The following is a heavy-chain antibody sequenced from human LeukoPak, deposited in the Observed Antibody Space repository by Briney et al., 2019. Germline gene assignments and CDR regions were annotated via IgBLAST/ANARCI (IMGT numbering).Heavy chain of an antibody. Sequence: ASVKVSCKASGYTFTDYYMHWVRQAPGQGLEGMGWINPNSGGTNYAQKFQGRVTMTRDTSISTAYMELSRLRSDDTAVYYCARVFSYGDYGMGGYYFDYWGQGTLVTVSS. J-gene: IGHJ4*02. CDR2: INPNSGGT. D-gene: IGHD4-17*01. CDR3: ARVFSYGDYGMGGYYFDY. CDR1: GYTFTDYY. V-gene: IGHV1-2*02.